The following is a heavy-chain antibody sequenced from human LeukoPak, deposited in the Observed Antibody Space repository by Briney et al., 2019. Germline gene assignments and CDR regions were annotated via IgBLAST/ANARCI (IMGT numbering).Heavy chain of an antibody. J-gene: IGHJ4*02. CDR1: GFTFTSYS. Sequence: GGSLRLSCSASGFTFTSYSMNWVRQAPGKGLEWVSSISNRGDYIYYADSVKGRFTISRDNAKNSLYLQMNSLRAEDTAVYYCARDPAVAGTGVRYFDYWGQGTLVTVSS. CDR3: ARDPAVAGTGVRYFDY. CDR2: ISNRGDYI. V-gene: IGHV3-21*01. D-gene: IGHD6-19*01.